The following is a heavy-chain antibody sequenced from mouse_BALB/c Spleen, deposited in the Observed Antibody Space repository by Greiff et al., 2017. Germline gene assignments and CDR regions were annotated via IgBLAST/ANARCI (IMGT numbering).Heavy chain of an antibody. Sequence: EVQLQESGPGLVKPSQSLSLTCSVTGYSITSGYYWNWIRQFPGNKLEWMGYISYDGSNNYNPSLKNRISITRDTSKNQFFLKLNSVTTEDTATYYCARGGPYYYGSSPYFDVWGAGTTVTASS. J-gene: IGHJ1*01. V-gene: IGHV3-6*02. CDR1: GYSITSGYY. D-gene: IGHD1-1*01. CDR2: ISYDGSN. CDR3: ARGGPYYYGSSPYFDV.